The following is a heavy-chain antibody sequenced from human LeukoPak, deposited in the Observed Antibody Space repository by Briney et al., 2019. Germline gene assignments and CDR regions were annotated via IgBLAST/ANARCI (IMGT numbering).Heavy chain of an antibody. V-gene: IGHV3-48*03. CDR2: ISSSGYTT. J-gene: IGHJ4*02. Sequence: QPGGSLRLSCAASGFTFSSYEMNWVRQAPGKGLEWSSYISSSGYTTQYADSVKGRFTISRDNAKNSLYLQMNSLRAEDTAVYYCARELGGSGFDYWGQGALVTVSS. D-gene: IGHD6-19*01. CDR3: ARELGGSGFDY. CDR1: GFTFSSYE.